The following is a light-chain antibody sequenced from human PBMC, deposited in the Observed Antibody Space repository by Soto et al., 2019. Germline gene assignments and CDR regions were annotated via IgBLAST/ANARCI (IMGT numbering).Light chain of an antibody. V-gene: IGLV2-23*02. CDR1: NSVVGSYNL. Sequence: HSALTQASSVFGSPGQSITISCPGTNSVVGSYNLVSWYQQHPGKAPKVMIYEVSKRPSGVPNRFSGSKSGYTASLTISGLQAEDEADYYCCSYAGSSTYVFGTGTKVTVL. CDR3: CSYAGSSTYV. J-gene: IGLJ1*01. CDR2: EVS.